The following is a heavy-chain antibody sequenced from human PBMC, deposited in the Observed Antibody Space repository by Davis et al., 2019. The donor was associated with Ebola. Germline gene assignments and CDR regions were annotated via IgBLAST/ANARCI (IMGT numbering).Heavy chain of an antibody. CDR3: ATVNYDTREFDS. V-gene: IGHV4-30-4*08. J-gene: IGHJ4*02. CDR1: GGSFSGYY. CDR2: IYYSGTT. Sequence: MPSETLSLTCAVYGGSFSGYYWSWIRQPPGKGLEWIGYIYYSGTTYYNPSLKRRLTMSVDTSNNQFSLKLSSATAADTAVYYCATVNYDTREFDSWGQGTLVTVSS. D-gene: IGHD3-22*01.